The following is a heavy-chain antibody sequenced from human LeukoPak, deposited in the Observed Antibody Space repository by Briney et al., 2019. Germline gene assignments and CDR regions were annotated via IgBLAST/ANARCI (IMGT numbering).Heavy chain of an antibody. CDR1: GFNLSDYC. J-gene: IGHJ4*01. D-gene: IGHD3-3*01. Sequence: PGGSLRLSCAVSGFNLSDYCMSWIRQSPGTGLEWISYISNSANTKYYADSVKGRFSISRDNAKNALYLEMNSLRVQDTGVYFCASYSACRSHRTIFCPFDYWGQGALVTVSS. V-gene: IGHV3-11*04. CDR3: ASYSACRSHRTIFCPFDY. CDR2: ISNSANTK.